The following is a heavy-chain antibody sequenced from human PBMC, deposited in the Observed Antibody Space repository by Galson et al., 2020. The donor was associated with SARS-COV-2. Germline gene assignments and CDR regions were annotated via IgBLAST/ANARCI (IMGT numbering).Heavy chain of an antibody. Sequence: SVKVSCKASGGIFASYAITWVRQAPGQGLEWMGGVIPISGRSNYAQKFQGRVTLTADEATSTANMELSSLRSEDTAVYYCARTPDIVATTSGLGSMDVWGQGTTVTVSS. CDR1: GGIFASYA. D-gene: IGHD5-12*01. V-gene: IGHV1-69*13. CDR3: ARTPDIVATTSGLGSMDV. J-gene: IGHJ6*02. CDR2: VIPISGRS.